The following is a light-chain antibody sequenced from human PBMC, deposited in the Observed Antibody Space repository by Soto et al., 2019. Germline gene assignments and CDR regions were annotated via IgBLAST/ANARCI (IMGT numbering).Light chain of an antibody. CDR1: SSNIGAGYD. J-gene: IGLJ3*02. V-gene: IGLV1-40*01. CDR3: QSYDRSLAV. Sequence: QSVLTQPPSVSGAPGQRVTISCTGSSSNIGAGYDVHWYQQLPGTAPKLLIYGNSNRPSGVPDRFSGSKSGTSASLAITGLQAEDEADYYCQSYDRSLAVFGGGTKVTVL. CDR2: GNS.